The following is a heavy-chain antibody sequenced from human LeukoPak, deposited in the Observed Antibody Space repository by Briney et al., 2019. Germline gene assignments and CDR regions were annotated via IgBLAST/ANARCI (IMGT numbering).Heavy chain of an antibody. D-gene: IGHD5-12*01. J-gene: IGHJ4*02. CDR2: IYYSGST. CDR3: ARGGYSGYDYYFDY. Sequence: PSETLSLTCTVSGGSISSYYWSWIRQPPGKGLEWIGYIYYSGSTYYNPSLKSRVTISVDTSKNQFSLKLSSVTAADTAVYYCARGGYSGYDYYFDYWGQGTLVTVSS. V-gene: IGHV4-59*01. CDR1: GGSISSYY.